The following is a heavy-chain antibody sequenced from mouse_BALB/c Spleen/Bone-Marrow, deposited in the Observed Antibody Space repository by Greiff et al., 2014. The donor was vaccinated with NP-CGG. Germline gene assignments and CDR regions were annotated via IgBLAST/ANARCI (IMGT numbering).Heavy chain of an antibody. CDR2: IDPETGGT. V-gene: IGHV1-15*01. CDR3: TREGIYFGYDVPMDY. D-gene: IGHD2-2*01. J-gene: IGHJ4*01. CDR1: GYKFTDYE. Sequence: VKLMESGAELVRPGASVTLSCKASGYKFTDYEMHWVKQTPVHGLEWIGSIDPETGGTAYNQNFKGKATLTADRSSTTAYMELRSLTSEDSAAYYCTREGIYFGYDVPMDYWGQGTSVTVSS.